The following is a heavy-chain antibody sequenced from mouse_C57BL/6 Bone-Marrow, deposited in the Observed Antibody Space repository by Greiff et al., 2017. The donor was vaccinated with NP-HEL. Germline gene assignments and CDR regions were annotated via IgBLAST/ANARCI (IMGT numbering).Heavy chain of an antibody. J-gene: IGHJ2*01. D-gene: IGHD2-4*01. CDR2: IYPSDSET. Sequence: QQSCKASGYTFTSYWMDWVKQRPGQGLEWIGNIYPSDSETHYNQKFKDKATLTVDKSSSTAYMELSSLTSEDSAVYYCARSVYDYDDDYWGQGTPLTVSS. CDR1: GYTFTSYW. CDR3: ARSVYDYDDDY. V-gene: IGHV1-61*01.